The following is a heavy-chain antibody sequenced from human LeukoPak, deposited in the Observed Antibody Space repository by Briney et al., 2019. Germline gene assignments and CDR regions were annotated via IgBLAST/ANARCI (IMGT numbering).Heavy chain of an antibody. D-gene: IGHD2/OR15-2a*01. V-gene: IGHV1-69*05. CDR1: GGTFSSYA. Sequence: SVKVSCKASGGTFSSYAISWVRQAPGQGLEWMGGIIPIFGTANYAQKFQGRVTITTDESTSTAYMELSSLRSEDTAVYYCASPADNSGYYFDYWGQGTLVTVSS. J-gene: IGHJ4*02. CDR3: ASPADNSGYYFDY. CDR2: IIPIFGTA.